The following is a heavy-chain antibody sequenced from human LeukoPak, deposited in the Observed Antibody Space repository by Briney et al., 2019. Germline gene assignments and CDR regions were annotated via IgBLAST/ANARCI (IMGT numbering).Heavy chain of an antibody. Sequence: GGSLRLSCAASGFTFSDYYMSWIRQAPGKGLEWLSYISKNGKTIYYADSVKGRFTIFRDNAKKSVYLQMNSLRAEDTAAYYCATTGLLGDIPWGQGTLVTVSS. V-gene: IGHV3-11*01. J-gene: IGHJ5*02. CDR2: ISKNGKTI. D-gene: IGHD2-21*01. CDR1: GFTFSDYY. CDR3: ATTGLLGDIP.